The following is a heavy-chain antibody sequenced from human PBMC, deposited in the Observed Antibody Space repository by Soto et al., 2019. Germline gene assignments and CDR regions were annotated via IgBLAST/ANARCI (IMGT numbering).Heavy chain of an antibody. D-gene: IGHD6-19*01. Sequence: SSVKVSCKASGGTFSSYAISWVRQAPGQGLEWMGGIIPIFGTANYAQKFQGRVTITADESTSTAYMELSSLRSEDTAVYYCAREFLGIVVAGGDYWGQGTLVTVSS. CDR2: IIPIFGTA. CDR1: GGTFSSYA. CDR3: AREFLGIVVAGGDY. V-gene: IGHV1-69*13. J-gene: IGHJ4*02.